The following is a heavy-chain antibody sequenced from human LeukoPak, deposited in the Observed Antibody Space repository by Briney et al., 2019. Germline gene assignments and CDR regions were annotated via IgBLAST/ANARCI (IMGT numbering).Heavy chain of an antibody. CDR1: GYTFTGYY. V-gene: IGHV1-2*02. CDR3: ARDRCSGGSCYDDGYFDY. Sequence: ASVKVSCEASGYTFTGYYMHWVRQAPGQGLEWMGWINPDSGGTNYAQKFQGRVTMTRDTSISTAYMELSRLRSDDTAVYYCARDRCSGGSCYDDGYFDYWGQGTLVTVSS. D-gene: IGHD2-15*01. J-gene: IGHJ4*02. CDR2: INPDSGGT.